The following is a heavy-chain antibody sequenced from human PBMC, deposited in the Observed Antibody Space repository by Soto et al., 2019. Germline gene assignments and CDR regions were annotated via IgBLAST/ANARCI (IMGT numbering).Heavy chain of an antibody. J-gene: IGHJ4*02. D-gene: IGHD3-9*01. CDR2: TSHRGT. V-gene: IGHV4-4*02. Sequence: PSETLSLTCAVSGDSISSGNWWSWVRQTPGKGLEWIGETSHRGTNYSPSLKSRVTISIDNLRNQFSLKLSPVTAADTAVYYCVRFWPPPYSDALTDYTDAFAYWGQGTLVTVSS. CDR1: GDSISSGNW. CDR3: VRFWPPPYSDALTDYTDAFAY.